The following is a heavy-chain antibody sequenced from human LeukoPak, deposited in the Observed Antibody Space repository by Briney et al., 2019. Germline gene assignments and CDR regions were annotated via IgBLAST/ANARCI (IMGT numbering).Heavy chain of an antibody. V-gene: IGHV3-7*01. CDR1: GFSFSVFW. CDR3: VQGGHFDF. Sequence: PGGSLRLSCAASGFSFSVFWMTWGCQAPGKRPEWVANINEGGSSTYYVDSVRGRFTISRDNGKNLLFLEMNSLRADDTAVYFCVQGGHFDFWGQGAPVTVSS. D-gene: IGHD3-16*01. CDR2: INEGGSST. J-gene: IGHJ4*02.